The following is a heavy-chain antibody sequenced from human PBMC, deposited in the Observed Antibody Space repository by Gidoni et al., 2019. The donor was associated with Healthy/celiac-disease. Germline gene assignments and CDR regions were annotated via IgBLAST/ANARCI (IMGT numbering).Heavy chain of an antibody. CDR3: ARAFYDILTGYLTPGAFDI. CDR1: GGSISRSNW. D-gene: IGHD3-9*01. J-gene: IGHJ3*02. Sequence: QVQLQESGPGLVKPSGTLSLTCAVSGGSISRSNWGSWVRQPPGKGLEWIGEIYHSGSTNYNPSLKSRVTISVDKSKNQFSLKLSSVTAADTAVYYCARAFYDILTGYLTPGAFDIWGQGTMVTVSS. CDR2: IYHSGST. V-gene: IGHV4-4*02.